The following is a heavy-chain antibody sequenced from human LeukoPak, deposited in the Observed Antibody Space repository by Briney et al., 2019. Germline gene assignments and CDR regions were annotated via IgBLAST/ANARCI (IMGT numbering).Heavy chain of an antibody. CDR2: TYYRSKWYN. V-gene: IGHV6-1*01. CDR1: GDSVSSNRAS. CDR3: ARDLGVTANFDY. Sequence: SQTLSLTCAISGDSVSSNRASWNWIRQSPSRGLEWLGRTYYRSKWYNDYAVSVTSRVTINPDTSKNQVSLQLNSVTPEDTAVYYCARDLGVTANFDYWGQRILVTVSS. J-gene: IGHJ4*02. D-gene: IGHD2-21*02.